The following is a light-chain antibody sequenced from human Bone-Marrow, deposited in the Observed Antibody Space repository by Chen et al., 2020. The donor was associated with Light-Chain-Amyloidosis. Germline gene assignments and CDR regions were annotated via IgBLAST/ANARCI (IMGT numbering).Light chain of an antibody. Sequence: QSVLTQPPSASGTPGQRVTISCSVASSNIGTNYVYWYQHFPGAAPNLSIHRNNQRPSGVPDRFSASKSGTSAFLAISGIRSEDEADYYCEAWDGSLGGYVFGTGTKVIVL. CDR1: SSNIGTNY. CDR2: RNN. V-gene: IGLV1-47*01. CDR3: EAWDGSLGGYV. J-gene: IGLJ1*01.